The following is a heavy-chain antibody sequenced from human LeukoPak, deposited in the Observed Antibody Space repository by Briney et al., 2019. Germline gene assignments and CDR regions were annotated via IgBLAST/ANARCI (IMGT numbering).Heavy chain of an antibody. CDR2: INTDGSTT. D-gene: IGHD1-26*01. Sequence: PGGSLRLSCAASGFTFSSYWMHWVRQAPGKGLVWVSRINTDGSTTSYADSVKGRFTISRDNAKDSLYLQMNSLRAEDTAVYYCARVLNGSYYFDYWGQGTLVTVSS. J-gene: IGHJ4*02. V-gene: IGHV3-74*01. CDR1: GFTFSSYW. CDR3: ARVLNGSYYFDY.